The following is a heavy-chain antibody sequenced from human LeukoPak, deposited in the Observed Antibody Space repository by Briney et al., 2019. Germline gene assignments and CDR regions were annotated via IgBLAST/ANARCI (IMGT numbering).Heavy chain of an antibody. CDR1: GFTFSCYS. Sequence: GGSLRLSCAASGFTFSCYSMNWVRQAPGKGLEWVSSISSSSSYIYYADSVKGRFTISRDNAKNSLYLQMNSLRAEDTAVYYCARADSSGYYLTYYYYYMDVWGKGTTVTVSS. J-gene: IGHJ6*03. CDR2: ISSSSSYI. V-gene: IGHV3-21*01. D-gene: IGHD3-22*01. CDR3: ARADSSGYYLTYYYYYMDV.